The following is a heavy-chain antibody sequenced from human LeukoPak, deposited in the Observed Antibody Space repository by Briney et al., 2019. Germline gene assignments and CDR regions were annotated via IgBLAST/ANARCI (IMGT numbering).Heavy chain of an antibody. V-gene: IGHV3-21*01. CDR1: GFTFSSYS. CDR3: ARVGDSSGYYYYGMDV. CDR2: ISSIRSYI. J-gene: IGHJ6*02. Sequence: GGGLRLSCAASGFTFSSYSMNWVRQAPGKGLEGVSSISSIRSYIYYADAVKGRFTISRDNDKNSLYLQMKSLRAEDTAVYYCARVGDSSGYYYYGMDVWGQGTTVTVSS. D-gene: IGHD3-22*01.